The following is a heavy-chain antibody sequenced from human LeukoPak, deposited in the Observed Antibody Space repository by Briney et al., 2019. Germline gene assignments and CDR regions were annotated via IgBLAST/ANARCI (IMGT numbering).Heavy chain of an antibody. Sequence: ASVKVSCKASGYSFTDYYMHWVRQAPGQGLEWMRWINLNNGDIKSAQKFQGRATMTRDTSITTVYMEVSWLTSDDTAIYYCARATGLHGGPSLIGRWGQETLVTVSS. CDR3: ARATGLHGGPSLIGR. D-gene: IGHD1-14*01. CDR2: INLNNGDI. J-gene: IGHJ4*02. V-gene: IGHV1-2*02. CDR1: GYSFTDYY.